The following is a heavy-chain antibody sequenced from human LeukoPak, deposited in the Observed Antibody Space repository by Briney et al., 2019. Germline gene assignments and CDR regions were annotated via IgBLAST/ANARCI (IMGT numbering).Heavy chain of an antibody. D-gene: IGHD2-8*01. Sequence: GGSLRLSCAASGFTLSSYWMSWVRQAPGKGLGWVDNIKQDGSEKYYVDSVKGRFTTSRDNAKNSLYLQMNSLRAEDTAVYYCAGYCTNGVCYMWGQGTLVTVSS. CDR2: IKQDGSEK. J-gene: IGHJ4*02. V-gene: IGHV3-7*01. CDR3: AGYCTNGVCYM. CDR1: GFTLSSYW.